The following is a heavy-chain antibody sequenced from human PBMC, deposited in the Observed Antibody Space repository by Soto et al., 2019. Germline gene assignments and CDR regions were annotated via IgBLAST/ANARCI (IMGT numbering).Heavy chain of an antibody. Sequence: QVQLVQSGAEVEKPGSSVKVSCKASRGTFSNYALSWVRQAPGQGLEWMGGIIPVFGPAHYAQKFQGRVTITADESTSTAYVELSSLRSEDTAVYYCARAGTESYLNAFDVWGQGTMVTVSS. CDR3: ARAGTESYLNAFDV. V-gene: IGHV1-69*01. CDR2: IIPVFGPA. CDR1: RGTFSNYA. D-gene: IGHD2-8*02. J-gene: IGHJ3*01.